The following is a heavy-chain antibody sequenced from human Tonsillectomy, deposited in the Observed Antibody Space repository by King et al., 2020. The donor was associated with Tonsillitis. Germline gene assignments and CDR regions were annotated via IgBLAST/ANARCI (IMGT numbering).Heavy chain of an antibody. CDR2: IYSGGST. J-gene: IGHJ4*02. CDR3: ARGPTGYGYYCDH. D-gene: IGHD5-18*01. CDR1: GFTVSSNY. V-gene: IGHV3-53*04. Sequence: VQLVESGGGLVQPGGSLRLSCAVSGFTVSSNYMSWVRQAPGKGLEWGSGIYSGGSTYYADSVKGRFTISRHNSKNMLYLQMNSLRPEDTAVYYCARGPTGYGYYCDHWGQGTLVTVSS.